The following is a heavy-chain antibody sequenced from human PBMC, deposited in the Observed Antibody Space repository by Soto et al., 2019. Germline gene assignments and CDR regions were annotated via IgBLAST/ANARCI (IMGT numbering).Heavy chain of an antibody. J-gene: IGHJ4*02. D-gene: IGHD1-26*01. V-gene: IGHV1-18*01. CDR1: GYTFTSYG. CDR2: ISAYNGNT. Sequence: QVQLVQSGAEVKKPGASVKVSCKASGYTFTSYGINWVRQAPGQGLEWMGWISAYNGNTHYAQKLQGRVTMTTDISTSTAYMELRSLRSYDTAVYYCARDRGSYALDYWGQGTLVTVSS. CDR3: ARDRGSYALDY.